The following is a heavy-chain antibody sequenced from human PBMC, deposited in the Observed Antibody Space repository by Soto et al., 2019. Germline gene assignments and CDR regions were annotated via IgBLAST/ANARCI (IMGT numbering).Heavy chain of an antibody. CDR2: ISGSGGST. D-gene: IGHD3-22*01. J-gene: IGHJ3*02. V-gene: IGHV3-23*01. Sequence: PGGSLRLSCAASGFTFSSYAMSWVRQAPGKGLEWVSAISGSGGSTYYADSVKGRFTISRDNSKNTLYLQMNSLRAEDTAVYYCAKGYYYDSSGYSRGAFDIWGQGTMVTVSS. CDR3: AKGYYYDSSGYSRGAFDI. CDR1: GFTFSSYA.